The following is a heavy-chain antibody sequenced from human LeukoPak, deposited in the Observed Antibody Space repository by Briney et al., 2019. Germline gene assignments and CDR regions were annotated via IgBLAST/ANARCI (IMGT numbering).Heavy chain of an antibody. CDR3: ARDLYYNTGMDV. D-gene: IGHD3-22*01. CDR2: MSSSSSSI. J-gene: IGHJ6*02. CDR1: GFTFSSYE. Sequence: GGYLRLSCAASGFTFSSYEMNWVRQAPGKGLEWVSYMSSSSSSIYYADSVKGRFTFSRDNAKNSVYLQMNSLRAEDTAVYYCARDLYYNTGMDVWGQGTTVTVSS. V-gene: IGHV3-48*03.